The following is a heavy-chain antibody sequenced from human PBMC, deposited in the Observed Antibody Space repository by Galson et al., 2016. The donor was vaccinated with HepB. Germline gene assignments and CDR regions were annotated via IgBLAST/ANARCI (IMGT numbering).Heavy chain of an antibody. CDR1: GDSVTSGSYY. CDR3: AGEGCSGGSCYSQY. J-gene: IGHJ4*02. D-gene: IGHD2-15*01. CDR2: IFYTGSP. V-gene: IGHV4-61*03. Sequence: SETLSLTCTVSGDSVTSGSYYWSWIRQPPGKGLEWIGYIFYTGSPNYNPSLKGRVTISLDTSKNHFSLKLISVTAADTAVYFCAGEGCSGGSCYSQYWGQGSLVIVSS.